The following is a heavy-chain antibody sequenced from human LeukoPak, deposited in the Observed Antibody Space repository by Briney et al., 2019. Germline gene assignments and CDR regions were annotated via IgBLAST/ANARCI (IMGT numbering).Heavy chain of an antibody. D-gene: IGHD1-26*01. CDR1: GGSISSYY. J-gene: IGHJ4*02. CDR2: IYYSGST. Sequence: SETLSLTCTVSGGSISSYYWSWIRQPPGKGLEWIGYIYYSGSTNYNPSLKIRVTISVDTSKNQFSLKLSSVTAADTAVYYCARVRGSYYGGNYFDYWGQGALVTVSS. CDR3: ARVRGSYYGGNYFDY. V-gene: IGHV4-59*01.